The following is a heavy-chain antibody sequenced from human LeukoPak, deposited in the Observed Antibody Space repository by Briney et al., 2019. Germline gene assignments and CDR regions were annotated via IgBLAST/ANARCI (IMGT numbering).Heavy chain of an antibody. J-gene: IGHJ4*02. D-gene: IGHD3-9*01. V-gene: IGHV3-21*01. CDR1: GFTFSSYS. Sequence: GGSLRLSCAASGFTFSSYSMNWVRQAPGKGLEWVSSISSSSSYIYYADSVKGRFTISRDNSKNTLYLQMNSLRAEDTAVYYCAREQGRYYDILTGYYNVWGQGTLVTVSS. CDR3: AREQGRYYDILTGYYNV. CDR2: ISSSSSYI.